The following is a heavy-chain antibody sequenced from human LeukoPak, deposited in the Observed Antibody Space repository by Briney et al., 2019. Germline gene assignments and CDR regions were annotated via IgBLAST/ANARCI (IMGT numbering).Heavy chain of an antibody. V-gene: IGHV4-61*01. CDR2: IYYSGST. Sequence: PSETLSLTCTVSGGSISSGSYYWSWIRQPPGKGLEWIGYIYYSGSTNYNPSLKSRVTISVDTSKNQFSLKLSSVTAADTAVYYCARAVGGWSGFDYWGQGTLVTVSS. J-gene: IGHJ4*02. CDR1: GGSISSGSYY. D-gene: IGHD6-19*01. CDR3: ARAVGGWSGFDY.